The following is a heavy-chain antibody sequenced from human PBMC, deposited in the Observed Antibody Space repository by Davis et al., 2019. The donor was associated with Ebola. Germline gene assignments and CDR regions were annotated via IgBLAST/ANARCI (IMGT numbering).Heavy chain of an antibody. CDR1: GFTFSSYW. CDR2: INSDGSST. Sequence: PGGSLRLSCAASGFTFSSYWMHWVRQAPGKGLVWVSRINSDGSSTSYADSVKGRFTISRDNAKNTLYLQMNSLRAEDTAVYYCATVGATGGFGYWGQGTLVTVSS. V-gene: IGHV3-74*01. D-gene: IGHD1-26*01. CDR3: ATVGATGGFGY. J-gene: IGHJ4*02.